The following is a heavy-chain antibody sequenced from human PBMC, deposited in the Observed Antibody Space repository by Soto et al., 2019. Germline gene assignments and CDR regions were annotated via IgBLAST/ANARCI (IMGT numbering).Heavy chain of an antibody. CDR1: GFTFSDYY. V-gene: IGHV3-11*01. D-gene: IGHD3-10*01. CDR3: AREGVPGYYYYYMDV. Sequence: GGSLRLSCAASGFTFSDYYMSWIRQAPGKGLEWVSYISSSGSTIYYADSVKGRFTISRDNAKNSLYLQMNSLRAEDTAVYYCAREGVPGYYYYYMDVWGKGTTVTVSS. J-gene: IGHJ6*03. CDR2: ISSSGSTI.